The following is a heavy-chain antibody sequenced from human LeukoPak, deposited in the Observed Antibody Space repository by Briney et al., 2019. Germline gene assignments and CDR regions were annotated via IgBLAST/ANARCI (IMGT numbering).Heavy chain of an antibody. V-gene: IGHV3-64D*06. Sequence: GGSLRLSCSVSGFTFSTDVMHWVRQAPGKGLEYVSAMSSNGNKTFYGDSVKGRLTMSRDNSKHTLDLQMSSLRADDAAVYYCVRGTGYWGRGTLATVSS. CDR1: GFTFSTDV. CDR3: VRGTGY. CDR2: MSSNGNKT. J-gene: IGHJ4*02.